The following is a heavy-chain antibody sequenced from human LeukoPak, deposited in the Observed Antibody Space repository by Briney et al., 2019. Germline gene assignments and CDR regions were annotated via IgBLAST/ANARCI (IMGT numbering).Heavy chain of an antibody. Sequence: GGTLRLSCAASGFTFSSYGMSWVRQAPGKGLEWVSAISGSGGSTYYADSVKGRFTISRDNSKNTLYLQMNSLRAEDTAVYYCARDLTQSNKDSSGYHDYWGQGTLVTVSS. D-gene: IGHD3-22*01. CDR1: GFTFSSYG. V-gene: IGHV3-23*01. CDR3: ARDLTQSNKDSSGYHDY. J-gene: IGHJ4*02. CDR2: ISGSGGST.